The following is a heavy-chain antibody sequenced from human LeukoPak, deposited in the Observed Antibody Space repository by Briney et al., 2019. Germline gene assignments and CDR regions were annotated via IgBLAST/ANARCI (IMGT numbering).Heavy chain of an antibody. CDR3: ASSHLYSSSWYLSGRFDF. CDR2: IYTSGST. V-gene: IGHV4-61*02. D-gene: IGHD6-13*01. J-gene: IGHJ4*02. CDR1: GGSISSGSYY. Sequence: ASQTLSLTCAVSGGSISSGSYYWSWIRQPAGKGLEWIGRIYTSGSTNYNPSLKSRVTISVDASKNHFSLQLSSVTAADTAVYYCASSHLYSSSWYLSGRFDFWGQGTLVTVSS.